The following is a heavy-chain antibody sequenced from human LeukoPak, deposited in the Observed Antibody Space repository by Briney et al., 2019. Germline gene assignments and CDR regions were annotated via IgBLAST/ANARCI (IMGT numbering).Heavy chain of an antibody. CDR3: AKDPREQWLVRDY. CDR2: ISGSGGST. D-gene: IGHD6-19*01. CDR1: GFTLSSYA. J-gene: IGHJ4*02. V-gene: IGHV3-23*01. Sequence: PGGSLRLSRAACGFTLSSYAMSWVRQAPGKGLEWVSAISGSGGSTYYADSVKGRFTISRDNSKNTLYLQMNSLRAEDTAVYYCAKDPREQWLVRDYWGQGTLVTVSS.